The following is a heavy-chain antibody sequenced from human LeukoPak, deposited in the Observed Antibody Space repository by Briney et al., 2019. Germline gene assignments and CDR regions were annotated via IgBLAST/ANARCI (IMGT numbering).Heavy chain of an antibody. CDR1: GFTFSTYT. CDR2: ITSSSRYI. CDR3: ATSPGELEFDY. D-gene: IGHD1-1*01. Sequence: PGGSLRLSCAASGFTFSTYTMNWVRQAPGKGLEWVSSITSSSRYIYYADSVRGRFTISRDNAKNSLYLQVNSLRAEDTAIYYCATSPGELEFDYWGQGTLVTVSS. J-gene: IGHJ4*02. V-gene: IGHV3-21*01.